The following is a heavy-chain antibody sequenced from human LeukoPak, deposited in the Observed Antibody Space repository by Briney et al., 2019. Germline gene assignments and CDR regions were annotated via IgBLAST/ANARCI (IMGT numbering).Heavy chain of an antibody. V-gene: IGHV1-58*02. CDR2: IVVGSGNT. CDR1: GFTFTSSA. D-gene: IGHD3-10*01. J-gene: IGHJ5*02. CDR3: AAVRRIWFGEIPPDYNWFDP. Sequence: EASVKVSCKASGFTFTSSAMQWVRQARGQRLEWIGWIVVGSGNTNYAQKFQERVTITRDMSTSTAYMELSSLRSEDTAVYYCAAVRRIWFGEIPPDYNWFDPWGQGTLVTVSS.